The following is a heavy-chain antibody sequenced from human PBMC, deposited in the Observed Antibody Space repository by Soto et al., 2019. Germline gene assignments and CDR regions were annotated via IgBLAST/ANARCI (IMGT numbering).Heavy chain of an antibody. D-gene: IGHD1-26*01. J-gene: IGHJ6*02. Sequence: QVQLVQSGAEVKKPGASVQVSCKASGYTFTSYALHWVRQARGERPEWMGWINAANGDTKYSKKIQGRVTITRDTSASTGYMELSSLRCEDTAVYFCGRSVVGATGEILYNAMDVWGQGTTVTVSS. CDR2: INAANGDT. CDR3: GRSVVGATGEILYNAMDV. CDR1: GYTFTSYA. V-gene: IGHV1-3*01.